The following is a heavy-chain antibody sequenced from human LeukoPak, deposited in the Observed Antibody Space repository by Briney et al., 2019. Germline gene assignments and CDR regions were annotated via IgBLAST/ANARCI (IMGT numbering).Heavy chain of an antibody. CDR3: VRGGPSTWS. Sequence: GGSLRLSCAASGFTFKLYWMHWVRQVPGRGPVWVLRINHDGSDTIYADSVRGRFTISRDDAKNTLYLQMNNLRAEDTAVYYCVRGGPSTWSWGQGTLVTVSS. V-gene: IGHV3-74*01. CDR2: INHDGSDT. D-gene: IGHD2-15*01. CDR1: GFTFKLYW. J-gene: IGHJ5*02.